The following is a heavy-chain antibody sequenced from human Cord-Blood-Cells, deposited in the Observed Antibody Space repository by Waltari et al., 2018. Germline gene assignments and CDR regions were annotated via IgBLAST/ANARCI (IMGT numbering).Heavy chain of an antibody. J-gene: IGHJ4*02. V-gene: IGHV3-30-3*01. CDR3: ARGLNNWKEFDY. CDR2: ISYDGSNK. D-gene: IGHD1-20*01. CDR1: GFTFSSYA. Sequence: QVQLVESGGGGAQPGRSLGLSCAASGFTFSSYAMTWVRQAPGKGLEWVAVISYDGSNKYYADSVKGRFTISRDNSKNTLYLQMNSLRAEDTAVYYCARGLNNWKEFDYWGQGTLVTVSS.